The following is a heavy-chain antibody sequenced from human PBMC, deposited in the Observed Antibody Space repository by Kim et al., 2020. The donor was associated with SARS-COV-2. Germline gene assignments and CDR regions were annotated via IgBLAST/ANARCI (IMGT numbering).Heavy chain of an antibody. CDR3: AKDLARNSITIFGVVITRTNYYYYGMDV. Sequence: GGSLRLSCAASGFTFSSYGMHWVRQAPGKGLEWVAVISYDGSNKYYADSVKGRFTISRDNSKNTLYLQMNSLRAEDTAVYYCAKDLARNSITIFGVVITRTNYYYYGMDVWGQGTTVTVSS. J-gene: IGHJ6*02. CDR2: ISYDGSNK. D-gene: IGHD3-3*01. CDR1: GFTFSSYG. V-gene: IGHV3-30*18.